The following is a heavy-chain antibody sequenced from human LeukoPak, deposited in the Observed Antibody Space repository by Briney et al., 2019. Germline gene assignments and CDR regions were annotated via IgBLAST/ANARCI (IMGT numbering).Heavy chain of an antibody. Sequence: PSETLSLTCTVSGGSISSYYWSWIRQPPGKGLEWIGYIYYSGSTNYNPSLKSRVTISVDTSKNQFSLKLSSVTAADTAVYYCARGIGIQLWFDAFDIWGQGTMVTVSS. V-gene: IGHV4-59*08. J-gene: IGHJ3*02. D-gene: IGHD5-18*01. CDR3: ARGIGIQLWFDAFDI. CDR1: GGSISSYY. CDR2: IYYSGST.